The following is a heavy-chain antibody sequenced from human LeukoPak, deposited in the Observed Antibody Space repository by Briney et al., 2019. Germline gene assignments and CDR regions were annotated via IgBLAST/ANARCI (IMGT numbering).Heavy chain of an antibody. CDR2: IWYDGSNK. Sequence: PGGSLRLSCAASGFTFSSYGMHWVRQAPGKGLEWVAVIWYDGSNKYYADSVKGRFTISRDNSKNTLYLQMNSLRAEDTAVYYCAKDGLMVATHHHHFDYWGQGTLVTVSS. D-gene: IGHD1-26*01. J-gene: IGHJ4*02. CDR3: AKDGLMVATHHHHFDY. V-gene: IGHV3-33*06. CDR1: GFTFSSYG.